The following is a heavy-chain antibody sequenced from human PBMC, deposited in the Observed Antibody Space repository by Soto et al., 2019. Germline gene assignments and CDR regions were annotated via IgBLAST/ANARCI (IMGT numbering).Heavy chain of an antibody. V-gene: IGHV1-8*01. Sequence: SVKVSCKASGYTFTSYDINWVRQATGQGLEWMGWMNPNSGNTGYAQKFQGRVTMTRNTSISTAYMELSSLRSEDTAVYYCARARSSIADDWFDPWGQGTLVTVSS. CDR3: ARARSSIADDWFDP. J-gene: IGHJ5*02. D-gene: IGHD6-6*01. CDR2: MNPNSGNT. CDR1: GYTFTSYD.